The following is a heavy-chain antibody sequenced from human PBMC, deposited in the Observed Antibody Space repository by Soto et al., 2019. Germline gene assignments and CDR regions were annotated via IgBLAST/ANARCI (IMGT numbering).Heavy chain of an antibody. CDR1: GFTFSRYW. Sequence: PGGSLRLSCAASGFTFSRYWMSWVRQAPGKGLEWVANIKQDGFEKYYVDSVKERFTISRDNAKNSLYLQMNSLRADDTAVYYCAMDYYPCPYYDYGLDFWGLGTTVTVSS. V-gene: IGHV3-7*04. CDR2: IKQDGFEK. J-gene: IGHJ6*02. D-gene: IGHD3-16*01. CDR3: AMDYYPCPYYDYGLDF.